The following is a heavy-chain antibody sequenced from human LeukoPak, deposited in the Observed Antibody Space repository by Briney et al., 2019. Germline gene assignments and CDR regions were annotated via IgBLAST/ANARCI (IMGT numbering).Heavy chain of an antibody. CDR2: IYHSGNT. J-gene: IGHJ5*01. Sequence: PWETLSLTCTVSGYSISSAYYWGWIRQPPGKGLEWIGSIYHSGNTYYNPSLKSRVTLSVDTSKNQFSLKLSSVTAADTAVYYCARLATPSTMAARGRSWFESWGQGTLVTVSS. CDR1: GYSISSAYY. CDR3: ARLATPSTMAARGRSWFES. V-gene: IGHV4-38-2*02. D-gene: IGHD6-6*01.